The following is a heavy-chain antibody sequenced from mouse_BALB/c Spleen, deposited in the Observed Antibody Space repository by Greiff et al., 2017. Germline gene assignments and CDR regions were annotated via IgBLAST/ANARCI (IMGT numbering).Heavy chain of an antibody. CDR3: AREGWLLSFAY. J-gene: IGHJ3*01. D-gene: IGHD2-3*01. Sequence: DVKLVESGGGLVKPGGSLKLSCAASGFTFSSYAMSWVRQSPEKRLEWVAEISSGGSYTYYPDTVTGRFTISRDNAKNTLYLEMSSLRSEDTAMYYCAREGWLLSFAYWGQGTLVTVSA. CDR1: GFTFSSYA. CDR2: ISSGGSYT. V-gene: IGHV5-9-4*01.